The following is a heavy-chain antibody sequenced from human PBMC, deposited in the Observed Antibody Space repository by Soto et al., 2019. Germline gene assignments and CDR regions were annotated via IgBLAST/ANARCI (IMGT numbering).Heavy chain of an antibody. V-gene: IGHV4-59*01. CDR3: ARVDYYYFCGSYRYYFDY. CDR2: IYYSGST. CDR1: GGSISSYY. D-gene: IGHD3-16*02. Sequence: PSETLSLTCTVSGGSISSYYWSWIRQPPGKGLEWIGYIYYSGSTNYNPSLKSRVTISVDTSKNQFSLKLSSVTAADTAVYYCARVDYYYFCGSYRYYFDYWGQGTLVPVSS. J-gene: IGHJ4*02.